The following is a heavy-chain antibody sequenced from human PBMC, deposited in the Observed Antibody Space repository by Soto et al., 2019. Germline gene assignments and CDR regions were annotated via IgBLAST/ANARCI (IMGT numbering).Heavy chain of an antibody. CDR2: MDSTTSSK. CDR3: ARGGGDYGDYLFHFDS. D-gene: IGHD4-17*01. Sequence: VQLVESGGGLVQPGGSLRLSCAASGFSLTTYSMNWVRQAPGKGLEWISYMDSTTSSKFYADSVKGRFTISRDDAKKSLSLQMNNLRAEDTAVYYCARGGGDYGDYLFHFDSWGQGILVTVSS. J-gene: IGHJ4*02. V-gene: IGHV3-48*01. CDR1: GFSLTTYS.